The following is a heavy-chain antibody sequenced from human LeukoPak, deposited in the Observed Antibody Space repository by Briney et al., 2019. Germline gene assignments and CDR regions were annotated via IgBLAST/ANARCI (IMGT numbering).Heavy chain of an antibody. D-gene: IGHD5-12*01. Sequence: GESLKISCKASGYIFTNYWIGWVRQMPGKGLEWMGIIYPRDSDTRYSPSFQGRVTVSADKSISTAYVQGNTLGASDTAMYYCARRQYSGYDFDFWGQGTLVTVSS. CDR3: ARRQYSGYDFDF. V-gene: IGHV5-51*01. CDR1: GYIFTNYW. J-gene: IGHJ4*02. CDR2: IYPRDSDT.